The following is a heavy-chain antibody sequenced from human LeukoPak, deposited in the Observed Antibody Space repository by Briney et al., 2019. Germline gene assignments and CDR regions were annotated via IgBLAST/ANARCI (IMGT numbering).Heavy chain of an antibody. CDR3: TRATGAGFIDY. D-gene: IGHD1-1*01. CDR1: VGSISSSSYY. CDR2: MYYSGST. V-gene: IGHV4-39*07. Sequence: SETLSLTCTLSVGSISSSSYYWGWIRQPPGKGLVWIGSMYYSGSTYYNPSLKSRVTISVATSKNQFSLKMSSVTAADTAVYYCTRATGAGFIDYWGQGTLVTVSS. J-gene: IGHJ4*02.